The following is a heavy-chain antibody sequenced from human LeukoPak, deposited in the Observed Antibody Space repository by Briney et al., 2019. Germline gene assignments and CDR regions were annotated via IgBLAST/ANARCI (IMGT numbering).Heavy chain of an antibody. Sequence: GGSLRLSCAASGFTFSSNYMSWVRQAPGKGLEWVSVIYSGGSTYYSDSVKGRFTISRDNSKNKLYLQMNSVRAEDTAVYYCAMMGELSLYFDYWGQGTLVTVSS. V-gene: IGHV3-53*01. CDR2: IYSGGST. D-gene: IGHD3-16*02. CDR1: GFTFSSNY. J-gene: IGHJ4*02. CDR3: AMMGELSLYFDY.